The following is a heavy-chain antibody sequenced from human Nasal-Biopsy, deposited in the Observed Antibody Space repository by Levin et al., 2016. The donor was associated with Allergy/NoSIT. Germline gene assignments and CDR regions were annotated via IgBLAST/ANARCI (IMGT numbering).Heavy chain of an antibody. CDR1: RVTISSYS. D-gene: IGHD2-21*01. Sequence: GESLKISCAASRVTISSYSMHWVRQAPGKGLEWVATISSDGGEKHYADSVQGRFTISRDNSKNTLYLQMESLRTDDTAVYYCARDRLGIAPYYFDYWGQGTLVTVSP. CDR2: ISSDGGEK. CDR3: ARDRLGIAPYYFDY. V-gene: IGHV3-30-3*01. J-gene: IGHJ4*02.